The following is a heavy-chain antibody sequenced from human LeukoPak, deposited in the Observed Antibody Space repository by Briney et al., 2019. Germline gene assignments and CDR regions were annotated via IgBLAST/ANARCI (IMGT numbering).Heavy chain of an antibody. Sequence: GESLQISCKGSGFSFTSYWIGWVRQMPGKGLEGMGIIYPGDSDTRYSPSFQGQVTISADKSISTAYLQWSSLKASDTAMYYCATDTLAYCGGDCYTFDYWGQGTLVTVSS. CDR2: IYPGDSDT. V-gene: IGHV5-51*01. CDR1: GFSFTSYW. J-gene: IGHJ4*02. CDR3: ATDTLAYCGGDCYTFDY. D-gene: IGHD2-21*02.